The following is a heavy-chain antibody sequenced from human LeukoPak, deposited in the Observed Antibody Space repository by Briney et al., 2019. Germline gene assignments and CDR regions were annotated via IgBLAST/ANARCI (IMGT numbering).Heavy chain of an antibody. J-gene: IGHJ5*02. CDR1: GGSISTYY. V-gene: IGHV4-59*08. CDR2: IYYTGST. CDR3: ARGPYFNGWFDP. Sequence: PSETLSLTCTVSGGSISTYYWSWIRQPPGKGLEWIGYIYYTGSTSYNPSLKSRVTISVDTSKNQFSLELSSVTAADTAVYYCARGPYFNGWFDPWGQGTLVTVSS. D-gene: IGHD2-8*01.